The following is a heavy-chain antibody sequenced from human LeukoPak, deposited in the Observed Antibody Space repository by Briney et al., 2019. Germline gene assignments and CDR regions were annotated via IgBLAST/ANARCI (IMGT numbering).Heavy chain of an antibody. V-gene: IGHV3-30*02. Sequence: LGGSLRLSCAASGFTFSSYWMHWVRQAPGKGLEWVAFIRYDGSNKYYADSVKGRFTISRDNSKSTLYLQMNSLRAEDTAVYHCAKDAQVYSTYDWRWFDPWGQGTLVTVSS. J-gene: IGHJ5*02. CDR2: IRYDGSNK. CDR1: GFTFSSYW. D-gene: IGHD4-11*01. CDR3: AKDAQVYSTYDWRWFDP.